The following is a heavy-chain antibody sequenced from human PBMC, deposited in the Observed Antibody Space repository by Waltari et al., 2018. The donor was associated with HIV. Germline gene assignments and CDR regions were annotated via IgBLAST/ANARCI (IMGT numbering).Heavy chain of an antibody. CDR3: TSTGGGITDY. J-gene: IGHJ4*02. V-gene: IGHV3-15*01. CDR1: GFTLPNAW. D-gene: IGHD2-15*01. Sequence: EVQLVESGGGLVKPGESLRLSCAASGFTLPNAWMSWVRQAPGKGREWVGRIKSEDYGGTTDYAAPVKGRFTISRDDSKNALYLQMNSLKTEDTALYYCTSTGGGITDYWGQGTLVTVSS. CDR2: IKSEDYGGTT.